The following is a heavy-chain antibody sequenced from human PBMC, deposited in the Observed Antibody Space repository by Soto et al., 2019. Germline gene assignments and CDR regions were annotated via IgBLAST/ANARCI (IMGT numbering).Heavy chain of an antibody. CDR2: IGWNSVNR. Sequence: DVHLVESGGGLVQPGRSLRLSCGASGFSFDDYAMHWVRQAPGKGLEWVASIGWNSVNRDYADSVKGRFTISRDNAKNSLYLQMNGLRDEDTAWYYCAKDVSGWSAGESPFPVDHWGKGTLFTVSS. J-gene: IGHJ4*02. CDR1: GFSFDDYA. D-gene: IGHD3-10*01. CDR3: AKDVSGWSAGESPFPVDH. V-gene: IGHV3-9*01.